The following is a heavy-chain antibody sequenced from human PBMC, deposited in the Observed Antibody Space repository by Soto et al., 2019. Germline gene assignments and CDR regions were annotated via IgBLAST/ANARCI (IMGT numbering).Heavy chain of an antibody. CDR1: GGSISSGGYY. V-gene: IGHV4-31*03. CDR2: IYYSGST. J-gene: IGHJ4*02. Sequence: PSETLSLTCTVSGGSISSGGYYWSWIRQHPGKGLEWIGYIYYSGSTYYNPSLKSRVTISVDTSKNQFSLKLSSVTAADTAVYYCARDSVYSSSLEYWGQGTLVTVSS. D-gene: IGHD6-13*01. CDR3: ARDSVYSSSLEY.